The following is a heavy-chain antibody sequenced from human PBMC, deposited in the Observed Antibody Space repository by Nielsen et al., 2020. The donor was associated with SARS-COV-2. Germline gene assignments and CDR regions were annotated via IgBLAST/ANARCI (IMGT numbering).Heavy chain of an antibody. CDR3: ARKGAAAGRDYGMDV. J-gene: IGHJ6*02. CDR2: IKQDGSEK. CDR1: GFTFSSYW. Sequence: GGSLRLSCAASGFTFSSYWMSWVRQAPGKGLEWVANIKQDGSEKYYVDSVKGRFTISRDNAKNSLYLQMNSLRAEDTAVYYCARKGAAAGRDYGMDVWGQGTTVTVSS. D-gene: IGHD6-13*01. V-gene: IGHV3-7*03.